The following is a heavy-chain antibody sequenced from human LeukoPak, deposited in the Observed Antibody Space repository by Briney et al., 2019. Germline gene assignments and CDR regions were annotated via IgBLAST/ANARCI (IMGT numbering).Heavy chain of an antibody. CDR3: ARGPAGYN. CDR2: IYSGGST. Sequence: GGSLRLSCAASGFTVSSSHMSWVRQAPGKGLEWVSVIYSGGSTDYADSVKGRFTISRDNLKNTLYLQMNSLRAEDTAVYYCARGPAGYNWGQGTLVTFSS. CDR1: GFTVSSSH. V-gene: IGHV3-53*01. J-gene: IGHJ4*02. D-gene: IGHD1-1*01.